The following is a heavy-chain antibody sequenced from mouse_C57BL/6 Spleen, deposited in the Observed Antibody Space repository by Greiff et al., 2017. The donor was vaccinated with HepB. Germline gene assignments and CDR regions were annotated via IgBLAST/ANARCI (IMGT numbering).Heavy chain of an antibody. Sequence: VQLQESGPGLVKPSQSLSLTCSVTGYSITSGYYWNWIRQFPGNKLEWMGYISYDGSNNYNPSLKNRISITRDTSKNQFFLKLNSVTTEDTATYYCARDKFITTVVATGGYFDYWGQGTTLTVSS. J-gene: IGHJ2*01. CDR1: GYSITSGYY. CDR3: ARDKFITTVVATGGYFDY. V-gene: IGHV3-6*01. D-gene: IGHD1-1*01. CDR2: ISYDGSN.